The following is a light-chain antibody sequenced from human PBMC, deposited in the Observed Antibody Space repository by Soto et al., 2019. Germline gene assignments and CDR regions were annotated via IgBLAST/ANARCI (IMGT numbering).Light chain of an antibody. CDR3: SSYTSSSTVV. CDR2: EVS. V-gene: IGLV2-14*01. J-gene: IGLJ2*01. Sequence: QSALTQPASVSGSPGQSITISCTGTSSDVGRYNHVSWYQHHPGKAPKLIISEVSNRPSGVSNRFSGSKSGNTASLTISGLQAEDEADYYCSSYTSSSTVVFGGGTKLTVL. CDR1: SSDVGRYNH.